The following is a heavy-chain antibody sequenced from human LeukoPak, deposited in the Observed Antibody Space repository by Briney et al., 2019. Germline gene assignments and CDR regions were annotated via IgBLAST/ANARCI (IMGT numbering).Heavy chain of an antibody. CDR1: GFTFSSYA. D-gene: IGHD2/OR15-2a*01. J-gene: IGHJ5*02. CDR2: ISGSGGST. Sequence: PGGSLKLSCAASGFTFSSYAMSWVRQAPGKGLEWVSAISGSGGSTYYADSVKGRFTISRDNSKNTLYLQMNSLRAEDTAVYYCAKDRTWANYFSFDPWGQGTLVTVSS. CDR3: AKDRTWANYFSFDP. V-gene: IGHV3-23*01.